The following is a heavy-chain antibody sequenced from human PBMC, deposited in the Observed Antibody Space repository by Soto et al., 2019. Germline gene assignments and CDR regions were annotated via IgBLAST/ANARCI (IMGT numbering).Heavy chain of an antibody. V-gene: IGHV3-30-3*01. D-gene: IGHD6-6*01. CDR1: GFTFSSYA. Sequence: PVGSLRLSCAASGFTFSSYAMHWVRQAPGKGLEWVAVISYDGSNKYYADSVKGRFTISRDNSKNTLYLQMNSLRAEDTAVYYCASIESSSSPYYYYGMDVWGQGTTVTVSS. CDR3: ASIESSSSPYYYYGMDV. CDR2: ISYDGSNK. J-gene: IGHJ6*02.